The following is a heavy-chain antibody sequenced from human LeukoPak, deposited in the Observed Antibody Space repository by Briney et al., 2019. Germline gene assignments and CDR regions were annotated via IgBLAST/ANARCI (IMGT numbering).Heavy chain of an antibody. D-gene: IGHD2-2*01. J-gene: IGHJ4*02. CDR3: AREHCSSTTCYFED. CDR1: GFTFDDFG. CDR2: ISWNGANT. V-gene: IGHV3-20*04. Sequence: PGGSLRLSCVASGFTFDDFGLSWVRQVPGRGLEWVARISWNGANTGYADSVKGRFTISRDNAENSLFLQMNSLTPFDSALYYCAREHCSSTTCYFEDWGQGTLVTVSS.